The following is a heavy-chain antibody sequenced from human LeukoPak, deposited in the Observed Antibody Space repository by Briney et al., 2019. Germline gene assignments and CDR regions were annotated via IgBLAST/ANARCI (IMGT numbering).Heavy chain of an antibody. CDR1: GYSFTTYG. Sequence: ASVKVSCKASGYSFTTYGFIWVGQGPGQGFEWLGWISAYSGDSKYPQQFRDRVTMTTDTSTTTAHMALRTRNGDESSMYYSARVVGDRVDSWGQGTLVTVSS. J-gene: IGHJ5*02. CDR3: ARVVGDRVDS. CDR2: ISAYSGDS. V-gene: IGHV1-18*01. D-gene: IGHD4-17*01.